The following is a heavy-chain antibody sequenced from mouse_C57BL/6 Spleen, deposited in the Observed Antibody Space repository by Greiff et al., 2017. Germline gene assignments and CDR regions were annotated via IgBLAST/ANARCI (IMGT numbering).Heavy chain of an antibody. CDR1: GFTFSDYG. J-gene: IGHJ2*01. CDR2: ISSGSSTI. Sequence: DVKLVESGGGLVKPGGSLKLSCAASGFTFSDYGMHWVRQAPEKGLEWVAYISSGSSTIYYADTVKGRFTISRDNATTTLFLQMTSLRSEDTAMYYCARQSNYYFDYWGQGTTLTVSS. V-gene: IGHV5-17*01. CDR3: ARQSNYYFDY. D-gene: IGHD4-1*01.